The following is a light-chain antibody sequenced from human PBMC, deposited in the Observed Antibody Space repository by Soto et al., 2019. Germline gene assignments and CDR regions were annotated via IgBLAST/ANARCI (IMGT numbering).Light chain of an antibody. CDR3: QQYNSYSGT. CDR2: KAS. J-gene: IGKJ1*01. Sequence: DIQMTQSPSTLSASVGDRVTITCRASQSISSWLAWYQQKPGKAPKLLIYKASSLESGLPSRFSGSGSGTEFTITISSLQPDDFATYYCQQYNSYSGTFGQGTKVEIK. CDR1: QSISSW. V-gene: IGKV1-5*03.